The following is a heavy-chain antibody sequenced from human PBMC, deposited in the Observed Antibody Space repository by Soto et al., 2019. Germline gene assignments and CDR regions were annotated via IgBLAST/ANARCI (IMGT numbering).Heavy chain of an antibody. V-gene: IGHV3-53*01. CDR2: IYSGGNT. Sequence: GGSLRLSCAASGFIVSSKYMSWVRQAPGKGLEWVSVIYSGGNTYYADSVKGRFTISRDDSKDTVFLQMNSLRAEDTAVYYCARQNTFGEFDYWGQGTLVTVSS. J-gene: IGHJ4*02. CDR3: ARQNTFGEFDY. D-gene: IGHD3-10*01. CDR1: GFIVSSKY.